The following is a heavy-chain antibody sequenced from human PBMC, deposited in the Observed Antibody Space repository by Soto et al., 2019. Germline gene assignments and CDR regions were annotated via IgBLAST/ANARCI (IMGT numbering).Heavy chain of an antibody. D-gene: IGHD2-21*02. V-gene: IGHV4-34*01. J-gene: IGHJ6*02. CDR3: ARGRGAYCGGDCYSDYYYYGMDV. Sequence: SETLSLTCAVYGGSFSGYYWSWIRQPPGKGLEWIGEINHSGSTNYNPSLKSRVTISVDTSKNQFSLKLSSVTAADTAVYYCARGRGAYCGGDCYSDYYYYGMDVWGQGTKVTVSS. CDR1: GGSFSGYY. CDR2: INHSGST.